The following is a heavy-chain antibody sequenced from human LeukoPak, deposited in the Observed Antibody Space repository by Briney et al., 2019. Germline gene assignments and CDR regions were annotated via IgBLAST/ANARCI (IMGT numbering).Heavy chain of an antibody. CDR1: GFTFSSYA. CDR2: ISGSGDNT. Sequence: GGSLRLSCAASGFTFSSYAMNSVRQAPGKGLEWVSSISGSGDNTYYADSVKGRFTISRDNSKNTLYLQMNSLRAEDTAIYYCAKASAMIVVVSKHFDYWGQGTLVTVSS. D-gene: IGHD3-22*01. J-gene: IGHJ4*02. CDR3: AKASAMIVVVSKHFDY. V-gene: IGHV3-23*01.